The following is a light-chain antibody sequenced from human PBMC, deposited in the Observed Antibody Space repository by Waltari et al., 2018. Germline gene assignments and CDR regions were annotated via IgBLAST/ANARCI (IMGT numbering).Light chain of an antibody. Sequence: DIQMTQSPSTLAASVGDRVTITCRASQSISSWLAWDQQKPGKAPKLLIYKSSSLESGVPSRFSGSGSGTEFTLTISSLQPDDFATYYCQQYNIYWTFGQGTKVEIK. CDR2: KSS. V-gene: IGKV1-5*03. J-gene: IGKJ1*01. CDR3: QQYNIYWT. CDR1: QSISSW.